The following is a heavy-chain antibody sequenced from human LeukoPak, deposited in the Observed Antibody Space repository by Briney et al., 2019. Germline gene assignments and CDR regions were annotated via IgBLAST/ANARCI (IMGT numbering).Heavy chain of an antibody. V-gene: IGHV4-4*02. Sequence: GTLSLTCAVSGGSISSSNWWSWVRQPPGKGLEWIGEIYHSGSTNYNPSLKGRVTISVDKSKNQFSLKLSSVTAADTAVYYCARDGYYDSSGYSEGYAFDIWGQGTMVTVSS. CDR1: GGSISSSNW. D-gene: IGHD3-22*01. CDR2: IYHSGST. CDR3: ARDGYYDSSGYSEGYAFDI. J-gene: IGHJ3*02.